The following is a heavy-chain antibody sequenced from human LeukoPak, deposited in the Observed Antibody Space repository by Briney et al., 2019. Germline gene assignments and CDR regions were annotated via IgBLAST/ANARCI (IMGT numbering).Heavy chain of an antibody. CDR2: ISGSGGST. Sequence: GGSLRLSCAASGLTFSSYGMSWVRQAPGKGLEWVSAISGSGGSTYYADSVKGRFTISRDNSKNTLYLQMNSLRAEDTAVYYCAKSGGEDWYFDLWGRGTLVTVSS. CDR1: GLTFSSYG. J-gene: IGHJ2*01. V-gene: IGHV3-23*01. CDR3: AKSGGEDWYFDL. D-gene: IGHD4-23*01.